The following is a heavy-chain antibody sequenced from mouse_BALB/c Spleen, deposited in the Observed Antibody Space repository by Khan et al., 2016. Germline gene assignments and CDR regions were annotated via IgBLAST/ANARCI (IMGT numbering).Heavy chain of an antibody. V-gene: IGHV4-1*02. CDR2: INPDSSTI. J-gene: IGHJ4*01. CDR3: ARRGYYFAMDY. Sequence: EVHLVESGGGLVQPGGTLKLSCAASGFDFSRYWMSWVRQAPGKGLEWIGEINPDSSTINYMPSLKDKFIISRDNAKNTLYLQMSKVRSEDTALYYCARRGYYFAMDYWGQGTSVTVSS. CDR1: GFDFSRYW. D-gene: IGHD3-2*02.